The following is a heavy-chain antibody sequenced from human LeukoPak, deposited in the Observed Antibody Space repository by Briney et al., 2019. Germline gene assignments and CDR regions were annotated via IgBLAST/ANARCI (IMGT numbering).Heavy chain of an antibody. V-gene: IGHV4-34*01. CDR2: INQSGST. D-gene: IGHD6-19*01. Sequence: PSETLSLTCAVYGGSFSGYYWSRIRQPPGKGLEWIGEINQSGSTNYNPALKRPVTISVAPSKNQFSLKLSPATAADTAVYYCASHFTGYSSGWYGYWGQGTLVTVSS. CDR1: GGSFSGYY. J-gene: IGHJ4*02. CDR3: ASHFTGYSSGWYGY.